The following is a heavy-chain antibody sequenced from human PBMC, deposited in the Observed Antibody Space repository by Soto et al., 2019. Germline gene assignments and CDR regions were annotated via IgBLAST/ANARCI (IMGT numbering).Heavy chain of an antibody. CDR3: ARVESYDFWSGYHNWFDP. Sequence: QVQLVQSGAEEKKPGASVKVSCKASGYTFTSYAMHWVRQAPGQRLEWMGWINAGNGNTKYSQKFQGRVTITRDTSARTAYMELSSLRSEDTAVYYCARVESYDFWSGYHNWFDPWGQGTLVTVSS. CDR1: GYTFTSYA. J-gene: IGHJ5*02. CDR2: INAGNGNT. V-gene: IGHV1-3*05. D-gene: IGHD3-3*01.